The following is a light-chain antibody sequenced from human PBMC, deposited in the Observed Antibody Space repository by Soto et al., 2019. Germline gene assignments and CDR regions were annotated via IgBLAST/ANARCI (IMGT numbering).Light chain of an antibody. V-gene: IGKV1-39*01. J-gene: IGKJ1*01. CDR2: TES. Sequence: DIQMTQSASSLYASVGDRVTITCRASKSISSYLNWYQQKPGQAPKLLIYTESSLPSGVQSRFSGSGSGTEFTLTISSLQPEDFASYYCQLIYNTPQTFGQGTKVEIK. CDR3: QLIYNTPQT. CDR1: KSISSY.